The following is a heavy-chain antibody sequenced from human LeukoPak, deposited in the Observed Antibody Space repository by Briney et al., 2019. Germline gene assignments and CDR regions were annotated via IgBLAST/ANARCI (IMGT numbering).Heavy chain of an antibody. V-gene: IGHV3-7*05. CDR2: IKQDESEK. CDR1: GFTFSTYL. J-gene: IGHJ4*02. D-gene: IGHD2-21*01. CDR3: ARVHQRQFPNY. Sequence: GGSLRLSCAASGFTFSTYLMTWVRQAPGKGLEWVANIKQDESEKYYVDSVKGRFTISRDNAKNSLYLQMNSLRAEDTAVYYCARVHQRQFPNYWGQGTLVTVSS.